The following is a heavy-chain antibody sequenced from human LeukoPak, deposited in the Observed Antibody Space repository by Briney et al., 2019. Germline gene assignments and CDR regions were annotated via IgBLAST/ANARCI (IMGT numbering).Heavy chain of an antibody. Sequence: ASVKVSCKASGYTFTAYYMHWGRQTPGQGLEWMGWINPNSGGTNYAQKFQGRVTMTRDTSISTAYMELSRLRSDDTAVYYCARDFSWGVDYWGQGTLVTVSS. CDR3: ARDFSWGVDY. CDR1: GYTFTAYY. V-gene: IGHV1-2*02. CDR2: INPNSGGT. J-gene: IGHJ4*02. D-gene: IGHD3-10*01.